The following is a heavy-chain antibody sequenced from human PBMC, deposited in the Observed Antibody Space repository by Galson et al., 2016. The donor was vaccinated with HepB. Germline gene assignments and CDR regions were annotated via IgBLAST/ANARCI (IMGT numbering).Heavy chain of an antibody. CDR3: AMFWHTTKKFDP. Sequence: SLRLSCAASGFTFSSFWMSWVRQAPGKGLELVANIKLDGREKYYVDSVKGRFTISRDNAKNSVYLQMNRLRAEDTAVYYCAMFWHTTKKFDPWGQGTLVTFSS. V-gene: IGHV3-7*01. CDR2: IKLDGREK. D-gene: IGHD1-14*01. CDR1: GFTFSSFW. J-gene: IGHJ5*02.